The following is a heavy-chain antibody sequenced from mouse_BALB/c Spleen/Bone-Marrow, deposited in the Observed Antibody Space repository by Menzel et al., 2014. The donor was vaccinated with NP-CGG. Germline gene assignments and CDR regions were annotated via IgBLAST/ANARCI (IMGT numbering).Heavy chain of an antibody. CDR3: ARSPSMDY. CDR2: IWSGGIT. Sequence: QVQLKHSGPGLVQPSQSLSITCTVSGFSLSHYGVHWIRQSPGKGLEWLGVIWSGGITDYNASFISRLSISKDNSKSQVFFTMNSLQANDTAIYYCARSPSMDYWGPGTSVTVSS. J-gene: IGHJ4*01. CDR1: GFSLSHYG. V-gene: IGHV2-2*02.